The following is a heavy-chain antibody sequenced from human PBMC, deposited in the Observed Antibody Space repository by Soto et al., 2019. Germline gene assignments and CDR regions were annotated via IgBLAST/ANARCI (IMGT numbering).Heavy chain of an antibody. V-gene: IGHV3-66*01. D-gene: IGHD3-16*01. CDR3: AAYSHKGY. Sequence: GGSLRLSCAASGFTVSNNYMSWVRQAPGKGLEWVSLIYSGGSTHYADSVKGRFTISRDSSKNTVYLQMNSLRAEDTAVYYCAAYSHKGYWGQGTLVTVSS. CDR2: IYSGGST. J-gene: IGHJ4*02. CDR1: GFTVSNNY.